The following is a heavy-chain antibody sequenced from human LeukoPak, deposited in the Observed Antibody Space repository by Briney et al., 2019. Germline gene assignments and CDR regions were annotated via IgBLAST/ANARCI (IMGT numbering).Heavy chain of an antibody. V-gene: IGHV3-23*01. J-gene: IGHJ4*02. CDR1: GFIFSTYA. D-gene: IGHD1-26*01. CDR3: ARGVGSGSRLRAGDY. CDR2: ITGSGDST. Sequence: GGSLRLSCAASGFIFSTYAMSWVRQAPGKGLEWVSAITGSGDSTYYADSVKGRFTISRDNSKNTLYLQMNSLRAEDTAVYYCARGVGSGSRLRAGDYWGQGTLVTVSS.